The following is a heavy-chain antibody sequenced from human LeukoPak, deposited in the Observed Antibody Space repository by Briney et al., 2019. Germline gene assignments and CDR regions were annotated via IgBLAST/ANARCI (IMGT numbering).Heavy chain of an antibody. CDR2: ISSSSSTI. J-gene: IGHJ2*01. Sequence: GGSLRLSCAASGFTFSSYSMSWVRQAPGKGLEWVSYISSSSSTIYYADSVKGRFTISRDNAKNSLYLQMNSLRAEDTAVYYCARVGPHWYFDLWGRGTLVTVSS. D-gene: IGHD3-16*01. V-gene: IGHV3-48*01. CDR3: ARVGPHWYFDL. CDR1: GFTFSSYS.